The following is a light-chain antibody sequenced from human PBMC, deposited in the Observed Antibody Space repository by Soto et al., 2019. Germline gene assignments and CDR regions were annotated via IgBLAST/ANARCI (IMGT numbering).Light chain of an antibody. V-gene: IGKV1-5*03. CDR3: QQYSRLWS. CDR1: ESISTW. Sequence: DIQMTQSPSSLSASVGDRVTITCRASESISTWLAWYQQKPGKAPKLLIYGASSLESGVPPRFSGDGSGTEFTLTISSLSRDDFGIYYCQQYSRLWSFGQGTKVEIE. J-gene: IGKJ1*01. CDR2: GAS.